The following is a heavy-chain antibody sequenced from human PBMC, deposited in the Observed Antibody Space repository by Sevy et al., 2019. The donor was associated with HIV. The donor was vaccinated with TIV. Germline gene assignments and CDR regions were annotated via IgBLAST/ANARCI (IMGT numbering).Heavy chain of an antibody. CDR1: GGSINSNH. V-gene: IGHV4-59*08. CDR2: VYYTGGT. CDR3: ARRNDFDI. Sequence: SETLSLTCTVSGGSINSNHWNWIRQPPGKGLEWIGYVYYTGGTNYNPSLKNRVTISVDRTKNQFSLKLTSVTAADTAVYYCARRNDFDIWGQGTMVTVSS. J-gene: IGHJ3*02.